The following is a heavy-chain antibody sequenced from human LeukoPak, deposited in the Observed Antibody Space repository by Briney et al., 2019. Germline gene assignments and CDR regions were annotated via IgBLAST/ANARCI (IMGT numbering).Heavy chain of an antibody. CDR1: GGSFRGYY. CDR2: MNPSGST. D-gene: IGHD3-16*01. V-gene: IGHV4-34*01. Sequence: PSETLSLTCDVYGGSFRGYYWSWIRQPPAKGLEWIGEMNPSGSTNYNPSLKSRVTISVDTSTHQFSLKLTSVTAADTAVYYCARGEHEQAGLDDPWGQGTLVTVSS. J-gene: IGHJ5*02. CDR3: ARGEHEQAGLDDP.